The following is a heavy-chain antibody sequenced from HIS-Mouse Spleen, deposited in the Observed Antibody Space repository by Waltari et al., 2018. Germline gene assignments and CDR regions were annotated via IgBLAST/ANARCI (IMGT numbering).Heavy chain of an antibody. J-gene: IGHJ3*02. D-gene: IGHD5-12*01. V-gene: IGHV1-69*04. Sequence: QVQLVQSGAEVKKPGSSVKVSCKASGGTFSSYAIRWVRQAPGQGLEWMGRILPILGIANYAQKFQGRVTITADKSTSTAYMELSSLRSEDTAVYYCARRGEMATIRDAFDIWGQGTMVTVSS. CDR1: GGTFSSYA. CDR2: ILPILGIA. CDR3: ARRGEMATIRDAFDI.